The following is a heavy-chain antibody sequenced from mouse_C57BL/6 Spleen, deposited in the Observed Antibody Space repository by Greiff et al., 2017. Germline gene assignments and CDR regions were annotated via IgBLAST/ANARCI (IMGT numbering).Heavy chain of an antibody. CDR1: GFNFKDYY. V-gene: IGHV14-2*01. J-gene: IGHJ2*01. D-gene: IGHD1-1*01. CDR2: IDPEDGET. Sequence: EVHLVESGAELVKPGASVKLSCTASGFNFKDYYMHWVKQRTEQGLEWIGRIDPEDGETKYAPKFQGKATITADTSSNTAYLQLSSLTSEDTAVYYSARGTTVVATDYWGQGTTLTVSS. CDR3: ARGTTVVATDY.